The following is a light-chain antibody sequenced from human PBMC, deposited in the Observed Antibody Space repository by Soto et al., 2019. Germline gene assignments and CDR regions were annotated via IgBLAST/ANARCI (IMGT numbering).Light chain of an antibody. CDR1: QSVSSY. CDR2: DAS. Sequence: EIVLTQSPATLSLSPGERATLSCRASQSVSSYLAWYQQKPGQAPRLLIYDASNRATGIPARFSGNGSGTDFTLTISSLEPEDFGVYYCQQRSNWPFGPGTKVDIK. CDR3: QQRSNWP. V-gene: IGKV3-11*01. J-gene: IGKJ3*01.